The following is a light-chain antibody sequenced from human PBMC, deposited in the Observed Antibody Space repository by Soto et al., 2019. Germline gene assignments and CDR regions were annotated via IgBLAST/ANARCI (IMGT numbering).Light chain of an antibody. CDR1: STDVGGYNY. CDR2: DVS. Sequence: QSALTQPASVSGSPGQSITISCAGSSTDVGGYNYVSWYQQHPGKAPKLMIYDVSNRPSGVSYRFSGSKSDNTASLTISGLQAEDEADYYCRSYTSSGTYVFGTGTKLTV. J-gene: IGLJ1*01. CDR3: RSYTSSGTYV. V-gene: IGLV2-14*01.